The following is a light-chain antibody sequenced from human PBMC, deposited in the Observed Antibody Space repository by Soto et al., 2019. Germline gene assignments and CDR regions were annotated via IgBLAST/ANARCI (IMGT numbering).Light chain of an antibody. J-gene: IGKJ2*01. CDR1: QSISRY. Sequence: DIQMTQSPSSLSASVGDRVTITCRASQSISRYLNWYQQKPGKAPKLLTYDASSLESGVPSRFSGSGSGTEFTLTISSLQPDDFATYYCQQYNSYSTFGQGTKLEIK. CDR2: DAS. CDR3: QQYNSYST. V-gene: IGKV1-5*01.